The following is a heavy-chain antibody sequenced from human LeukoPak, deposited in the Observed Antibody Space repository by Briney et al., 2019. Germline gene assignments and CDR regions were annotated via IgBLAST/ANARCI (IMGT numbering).Heavy chain of an antibody. Sequence: ASVKVSCKASGGTFSSYAISWVRQAPGQGLEWMGIINPSGGSTSYAQKFQGRVTMTRDTSTSTVYMELSSLRSEDTAVYYCARDREPHYFDYWGQGTLVTVSS. CDR3: ARDREPHYFDY. V-gene: IGHV1-46*01. CDR1: GGTFSSYA. D-gene: IGHD1-26*01. J-gene: IGHJ4*02. CDR2: INPSGGST.